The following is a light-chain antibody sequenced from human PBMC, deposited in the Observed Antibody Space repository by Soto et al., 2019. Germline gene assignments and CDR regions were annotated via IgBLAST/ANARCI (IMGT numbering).Light chain of an antibody. CDR3: QQYYHSPVT. CDR2: GAS. J-gene: IGKJ4*01. CDR1: RTVSNR. Sequence: EILMTQSPDTLSVSLRERVTLSCRASRTVSNRLAWYQHKPGQAPRLLISGASTGATGIPPRFRDSGSGTEFTLTVDTLQSEDIAIYYCQQYYHSPVTFVGGTKVDIK. V-gene: IGKV3-15*01.